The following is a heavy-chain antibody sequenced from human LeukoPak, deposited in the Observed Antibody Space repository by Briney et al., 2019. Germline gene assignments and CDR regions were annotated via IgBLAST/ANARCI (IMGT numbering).Heavy chain of an antibody. V-gene: IGHV1-69*05. D-gene: IGHD3-22*01. CDR3: ARDRSQYYYDSSGLYY. Sequence: GASVKVSCKASGGTFSSYAISWVRQAPGQGLEWMGGIIPIFGTANYAQKFQGWVTMTRDTSISTAYMELSRLRSDDTAAYYCARDRSQYYYDSSGLYYWGQGTLVTVSS. CDR2: IIPIFGTA. CDR1: GGTFSSYA. J-gene: IGHJ4*02.